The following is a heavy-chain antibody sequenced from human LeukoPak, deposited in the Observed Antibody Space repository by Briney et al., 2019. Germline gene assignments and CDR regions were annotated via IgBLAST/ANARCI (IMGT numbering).Heavy chain of an antibody. CDR3: AKDPWELVGGLGS. D-gene: IGHD1-26*01. CDR1: GFTFSSYA. V-gene: IGHV3-23*01. J-gene: IGHJ5*02. Sequence: GGSLRLSCAASGFTFSSYAMSWVRQAPGKGLEWVSAISGSGGSTYYADSVKGRFTISIYNSKNTLYLQMNSLRAADTAVSYCAKDPWELVGGLGSWGQGKLVTVSS. CDR2: ISGSGGST.